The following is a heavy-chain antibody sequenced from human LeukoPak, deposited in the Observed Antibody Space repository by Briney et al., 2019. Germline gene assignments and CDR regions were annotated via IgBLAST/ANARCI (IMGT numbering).Heavy chain of an antibody. J-gene: IGHJ5*02. D-gene: IGHD2-2*01. CDR1: GYTFTSYG. CDR3: ARALPAAAYNWFDP. CDR2: ISAYNGNT. V-gene: IGHV1-18*01. Sequence: ASAKVSCKASGYTFTSYGISWVRQAPGQGLEWMGWISAYNGNTNYAQKLQGRVTMTTDTTTSTAYMELRSLRSDDTAVYYCARALPAAAYNWFDPWGQGTLVTVSS.